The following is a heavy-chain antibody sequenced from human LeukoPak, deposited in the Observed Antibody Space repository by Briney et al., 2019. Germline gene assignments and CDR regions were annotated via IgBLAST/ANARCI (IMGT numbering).Heavy chain of an antibody. CDR1: GFIFKKYW. CDR3: VRQRRYCSGDSCYQRTFDY. V-gene: IGHV3-7*01. Sequence: GGSLRLSCAAPGFIFKKYWMSWVRQAPGKGLEWVANIKQDGSEKSYVGSVTGRFTISRDNAKNSLYMQMNSLRAEDTAVYYCVRQRRYCSGDSCYQRTFDYWGQGTLVTVSS. J-gene: IGHJ4*02. D-gene: IGHD2-15*01. CDR2: IKQDGSEK.